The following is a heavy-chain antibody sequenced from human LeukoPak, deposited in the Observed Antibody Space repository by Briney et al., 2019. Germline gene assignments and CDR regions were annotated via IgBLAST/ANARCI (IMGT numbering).Heavy chain of an antibody. Sequence: KPGGSLRLSCAASGFTFSTYSMNWVRQAPGKGLEWVSSISSSSSYMFYADSAKGRLTISRDNAKNSLYLQVNSLRAEDTAVYYCVRVVPGTGSLDFWGQGALVTVSS. J-gene: IGHJ4*02. CDR3: VRVVPGTGSLDF. D-gene: IGHD1-1*01. CDR2: ISSSSSYM. CDR1: GFTFSTYS. V-gene: IGHV3-21*01.